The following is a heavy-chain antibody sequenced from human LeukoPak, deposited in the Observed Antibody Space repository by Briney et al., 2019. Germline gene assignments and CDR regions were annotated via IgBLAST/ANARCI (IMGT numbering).Heavy chain of an antibody. J-gene: IGHJ5*02. V-gene: IGHV4-4*07. D-gene: IGHD2-2*01. CDR3: ARRQVVPAARRGWFDP. CDR1: GGSISSYY. Sequence: SETLSLTCTVSGGSISSYYWSWIRQPAGKGLEWIGRIYTSGSTNYNPSLKSRVTMSVDTSKNQFSLKLSSVTAADTAVYYCARRQVVPAARRGWFDPWGQGTLVTVSS. CDR2: IYTSGST.